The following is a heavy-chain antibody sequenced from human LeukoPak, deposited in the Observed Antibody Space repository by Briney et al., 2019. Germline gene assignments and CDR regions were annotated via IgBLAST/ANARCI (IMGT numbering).Heavy chain of an antibody. D-gene: IGHD1-1*01. Sequence: GGSLRLSCAASGFTFSSYGTHWVRQAPGKGLEWVAVISYDGSNKYYADSVKGRFTISRDNSKNTLYLQMNSLRAEDTAVYYCAKTLNWNDALFFDYWGQGTLVTVSS. CDR3: AKTLNWNDALFFDY. CDR2: ISYDGSNK. V-gene: IGHV3-30*18. CDR1: GFTFSSYG. J-gene: IGHJ4*02.